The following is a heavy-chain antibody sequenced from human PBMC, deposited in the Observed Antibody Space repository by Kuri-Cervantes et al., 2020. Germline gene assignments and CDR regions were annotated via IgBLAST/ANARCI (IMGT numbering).Heavy chain of an antibody. D-gene: IGHD3-22*01. CDR2: IYYSGST. J-gene: IGHJ4*02. V-gene: IGHV4-59*01. Sequence: GSLRLSCTVSGGSISSYYWSWIRQPAGKGLEWIGYIYYSGSTNYNPSLKSRVTLSVDTSKNQFSLRLSSVTAADTAVYYCARVRKTYYYDSSGYSYFDYWGQGTLVTVSS. CDR3: ARVRKTYYYDSSGYSYFDY. CDR1: GGSISSYY.